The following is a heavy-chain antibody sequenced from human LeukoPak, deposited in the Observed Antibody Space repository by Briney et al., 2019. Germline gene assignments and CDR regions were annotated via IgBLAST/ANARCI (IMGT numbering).Heavy chain of an antibody. CDR3: ARDFRLGATRHVEPDYYFDY. CDR2: IYTSGNT. CDR1: SGSISSGSYY. D-gene: IGHD1-26*01. Sequence: SETLSLTCTVSSGSISSGSYYWSWIRQPAGKGLEWIGRIYTSGNTNYNPSLKSRVTISVDTSKNQFSLKLSSVTAADTAVYYCARDFRLGATRHVEPDYYFDYWGQGTLVTVSS. J-gene: IGHJ4*02. V-gene: IGHV4-61*02.